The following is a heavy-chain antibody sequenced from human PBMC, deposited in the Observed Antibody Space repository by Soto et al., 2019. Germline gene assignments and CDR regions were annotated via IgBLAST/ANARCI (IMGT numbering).Heavy chain of an antibody. CDR3: GRHLNGELLQRGIDY. V-gene: IGHV4-39*01. CDR1: GDSSSTNNHY. CDR2: IYYSGST. J-gene: IGHJ4*02. Sequence: QLQLQESGPGLVKPSETLFLTCTVSGDSSSTNNHYWGWIRQPPGKGLEWIGSIYYSGSTYYNPSLKSRVTISIDTSTKKFSLKLSSMTAADTAVYYCGRHLNGELLQRGIDYWGQGTLVTVSS. D-gene: IGHD2-15*01.